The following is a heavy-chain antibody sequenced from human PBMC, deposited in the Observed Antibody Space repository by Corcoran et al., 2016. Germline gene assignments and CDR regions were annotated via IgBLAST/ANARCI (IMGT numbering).Heavy chain of an antibody. Sequence: DGQPAQAGSEITKPDKSLKRSLQGSGYIFACYWISSVRQVHGKALEWMGIIYPGDSDTRYSPSFQGQVTISTDKSVHTAYLQWPSLQASHTAIYFCARQRLGSSTGTSFYYCGQDTLFTVSS. CDR1: GYIFACYW. CDR2: IYPGDSDT. CDR3: ARQRLGSSTGTSFYY. J-gene: IGHJ4*02. V-gene: IGHV5-51*01. D-gene: IGHD4-17*01.